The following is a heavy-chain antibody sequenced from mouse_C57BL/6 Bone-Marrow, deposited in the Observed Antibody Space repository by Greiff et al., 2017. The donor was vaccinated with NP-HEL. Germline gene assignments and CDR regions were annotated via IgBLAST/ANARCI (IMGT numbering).Heavy chain of an antibody. Sequence: QVQLKESGPELVKPGASVKISCKASGYAFSSSWMNWVKQRPGKGLEWIGRIYPGDGDTNYNGKFKGKATLTADKSSSTAYMQLSSLTSEDSAVYFCARQYYYGSSDYFDYWGQGTTLTVSS. D-gene: IGHD1-1*01. J-gene: IGHJ2*01. CDR2: IYPGDGDT. V-gene: IGHV1-82*01. CDR1: GYAFSSSW. CDR3: ARQYYYGSSDYFDY.